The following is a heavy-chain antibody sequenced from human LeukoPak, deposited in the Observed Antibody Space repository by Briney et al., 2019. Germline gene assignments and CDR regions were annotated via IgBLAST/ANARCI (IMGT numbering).Heavy chain of an antibody. J-gene: IGHJ5*02. Sequence: GASVKVSCKASGYTFTGYYMHWVRQAPGQGLEWMGWINPNSGGTNYAQKFQGRVTMTRDTSISTAYMELSRLRSDDTAVYCCARGDCSGGSCYLNWFDPWGQGTLVTVSS. V-gene: IGHV1-2*02. D-gene: IGHD2-15*01. CDR1: GYTFTGYY. CDR3: ARGDCSGGSCYLNWFDP. CDR2: INPNSGGT.